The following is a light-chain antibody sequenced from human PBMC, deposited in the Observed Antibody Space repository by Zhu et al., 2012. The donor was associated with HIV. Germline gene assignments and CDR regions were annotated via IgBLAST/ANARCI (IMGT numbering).Light chain of an antibody. CDR3: QQYNDYPLT. CDR1: QSISSW. V-gene: IGKV1-5*03. J-gene: IGKJ4*01. CDR2: KAS. Sequence: DIQMTQSPSTLSASVGDRVTITCRASQSISSWLAWYQQKPGKAPKLLILKASTLESGVPSRFSGSGSGTEFTLTISSLQPDDFATYYCQQYNDYPLTFGGGTTVEIK.